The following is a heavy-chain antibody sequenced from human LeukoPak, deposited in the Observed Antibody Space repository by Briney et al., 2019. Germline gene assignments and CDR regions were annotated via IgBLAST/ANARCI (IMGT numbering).Heavy chain of an antibody. CDR3: AKGFCSSTSCYVLNYFDY. Sequence: GGSLRLSCAASGFTFSGYAMSWVRQAPGKGLEWVSAISGSGGSTYYADSVKGRFTISRDNSKNTLYLQMNSLRAEDTAVYYCAKGFCSSTSCYVLNYFDYWGQGTLVTVSS. V-gene: IGHV3-23*01. CDR2: ISGSGGST. D-gene: IGHD2-2*01. CDR1: GFTFSGYA. J-gene: IGHJ4*02.